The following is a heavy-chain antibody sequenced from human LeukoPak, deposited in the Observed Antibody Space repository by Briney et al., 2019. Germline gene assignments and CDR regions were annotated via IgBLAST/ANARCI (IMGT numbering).Heavy chain of an antibody. D-gene: IGHD6-13*01. V-gene: IGHV1-8*03. J-gene: IGHJ1*01. CDR1: GYTFSSYD. Sequence: ASVKVSCKASGYTFSSYDISWVRQAPEQGLEWMGWMNPNSGNTGYAQKFQGRVIITRNTSISTAYMELNSLRAEDTAVYYCAAAGQQLVEAEGFQHWGQGTLVTVSS. CDR3: AAAGQQLVEAEGFQH. CDR2: MNPNSGNT.